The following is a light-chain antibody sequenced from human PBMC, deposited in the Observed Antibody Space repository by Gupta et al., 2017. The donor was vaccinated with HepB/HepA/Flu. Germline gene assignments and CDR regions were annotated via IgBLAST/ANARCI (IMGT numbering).Light chain of an antibody. V-gene: IGKV3-15*01. CDR2: GTS. CDR3: EQYNNWPFT. CDR1: QSVDSN. Sequence: EIVMTQSPATLSVSPGERATLSCRASQSVDSNYLAWYQQKPAQAPRLLIYGTSIRFTGVPARFSGSGSGTEFTLTISSLQSEDFAVYYCEQYNNWPFTFGQGTKLEIK. J-gene: IGKJ2*01.